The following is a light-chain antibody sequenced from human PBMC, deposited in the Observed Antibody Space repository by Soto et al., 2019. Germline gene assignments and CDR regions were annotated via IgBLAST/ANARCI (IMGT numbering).Light chain of an antibody. CDR2: AAS. CDR1: QSISSY. V-gene: IGKV1-39*01. J-gene: IGKJ4*01. Sequence: DIQMTQSPSSLSASVGDRVTITCRASQSISSYLNWYQQKPGKAPKLLIYAASSLQSGVPSRFSGSRSGTDFTLTICSLQPEDFATYYCQQSYSTPLTFGGGTKVEIK. CDR3: QQSYSTPLT.